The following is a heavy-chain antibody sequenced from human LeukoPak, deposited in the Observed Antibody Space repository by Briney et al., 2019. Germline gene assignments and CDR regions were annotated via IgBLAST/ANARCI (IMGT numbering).Heavy chain of an antibody. V-gene: IGHV3-30*04. CDR1: GFTFSSYA. Sequence: PGGSLRLSCAASGFTFSSYAMHWVRQAPGKGLEWVAVISYDGSNKYYADSVKGRFTISRDNAKKSLYLQMNSLRAEDTAVYYCARGGQLALWGQGTLVTVSS. J-gene: IGHJ4*02. CDR3: ARGGQLAL. CDR2: ISYDGSNK. D-gene: IGHD5-18*01.